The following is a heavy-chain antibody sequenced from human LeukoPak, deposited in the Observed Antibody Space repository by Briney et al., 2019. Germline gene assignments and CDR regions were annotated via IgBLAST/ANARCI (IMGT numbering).Heavy chain of an antibody. CDR1: GGSISSSNYY. CDR2: IYYSGST. D-gene: IGHD3-10*01. Sequence: PSETLSLTCTVSGGSISSSNYYWAWIRQPPGKGLEWIGTIYYSGSTYYSPSLKSRVTISVDTSKNQFSLKLSSVTAADTAVYYCARHNIEDYYGSGSFDYWGQGTLVTVSS. V-gene: IGHV4-39*01. J-gene: IGHJ4*02. CDR3: ARHNIEDYYGSGSFDY.